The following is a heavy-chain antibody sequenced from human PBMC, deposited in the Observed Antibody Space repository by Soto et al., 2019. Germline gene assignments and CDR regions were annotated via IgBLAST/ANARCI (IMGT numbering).Heavy chain of an antibody. CDR1: GGTFSSYT. V-gene: IGHV1-69*08. CDR2: IIPILGIA. CDR3: ARDSVRGEDP. Sequence: QVQLVQSGAEVKKPGSSVKVSCKASGGTFSSYTISWVRQAPGQGLEWMGRIIPILGIANYAQKLQGRVTITADKSTSTAYMELTSLRSEDTAVYYCARDSVRGEDPWGQGTLVTVSS. D-gene: IGHD3-10*01. J-gene: IGHJ5*02.